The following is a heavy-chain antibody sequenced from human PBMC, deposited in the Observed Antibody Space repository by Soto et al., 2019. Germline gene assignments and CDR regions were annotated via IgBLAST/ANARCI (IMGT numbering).Heavy chain of an antibody. CDR1: GGSISSYY. CDR3: AGRGGHDTSGFPHYYFDY. J-gene: IGHJ4*02. V-gene: IGHV4-59*01. CDR2: IYYSGST. D-gene: IGHD3-22*01. Sequence: KPSETLSLTCTVSGGSISSYYWSWIRQSPGKGLEWIGYIYYSGSTNYNPSLKSRVTISVDRSKNQFSLKLTSLTAADTAVYYCAGRGGHDTSGFPHYYFDYWGQGILVTVSS.